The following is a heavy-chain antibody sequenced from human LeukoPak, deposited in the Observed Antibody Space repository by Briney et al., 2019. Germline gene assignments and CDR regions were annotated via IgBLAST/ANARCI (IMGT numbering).Heavy chain of an antibody. Sequence: SETLSLTCNVSGGSISSYYWSWLRQPPGKGLEWVGYIHYSGSTNYNPSLKSRVTISVDTTKNQFSLKLSSVTAADTAVYYCARHGSDSIAAAGTVWFDPWGQGTLVTVSS. CDR2: IHYSGST. CDR3: ARHGSDSIAAAGTVWFDP. CDR1: GGSISSYY. J-gene: IGHJ5*02. D-gene: IGHD6-13*01. V-gene: IGHV4-59*08.